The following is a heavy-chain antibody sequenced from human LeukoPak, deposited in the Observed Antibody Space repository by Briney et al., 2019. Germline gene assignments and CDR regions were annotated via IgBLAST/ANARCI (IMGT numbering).Heavy chain of an antibody. D-gene: IGHD3/OR15-3a*01. CDR2: ISHDGSNK. J-gene: IGHJ3*02. CDR3: AMGTGLDAFDI. V-gene: IGHV3-30*03. CDR1: GFTFSSYG. Sequence: PGGSLRLSCAASGFTFSSYGMHWVRQAPGKGLEWVAVISHDGSNKYYADSVKGRFTISRDNSKNTLYLQTNSLRAEDTAVYYCAMGTGLDAFDIWGQGTMVTVSS.